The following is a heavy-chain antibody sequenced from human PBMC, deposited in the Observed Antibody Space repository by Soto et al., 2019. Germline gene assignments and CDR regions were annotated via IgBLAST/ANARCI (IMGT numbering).Heavy chain of an antibody. V-gene: IGHV3-72*01. D-gene: IGHD6-13*01. CDR2: SRNKPKKYTT. Sequence: EVQVVESGGGLVQPGGSLRLSCAGSGFSFSDHYMDWFRQAPGKGLEWVGRSRNKPKKYTTEYATSVKGRFTISRDDSKNSLYLQMNSLKNEDTAVYYCARISAATSNAFDIWGQGTMVTVSS. CDR3: ARISAATSNAFDI. J-gene: IGHJ3*02. CDR1: GFSFSDHY.